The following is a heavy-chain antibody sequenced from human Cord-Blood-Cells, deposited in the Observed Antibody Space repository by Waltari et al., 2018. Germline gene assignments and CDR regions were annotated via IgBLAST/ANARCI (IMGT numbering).Heavy chain of an antibody. CDR1: GYSISSGYY. V-gene: IGHV4-38-2*01. Sequence: QVQLQESGPGLVKPSETLSLTCAVSGYSISSGYYWGWIRQPPGKGLEWIGSIYHSGRTYYNPALKSRVTISVDTSKNQFSLKLSSVTAADTAVYYCARVRTNSGSYFDYWGQGTLVTVSS. D-gene: IGHD1-26*01. CDR2: IYHSGRT. CDR3: ARVRTNSGSYFDY. J-gene: IGHJ4*02.